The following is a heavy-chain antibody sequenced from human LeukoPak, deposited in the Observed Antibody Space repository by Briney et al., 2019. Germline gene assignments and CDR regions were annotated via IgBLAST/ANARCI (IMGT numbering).Heavy chain of an antibody. D-gene: IGHD5-18*01. V-gene: IGHV4-34*01. Sequence: SETLSLTCAVYGGSFSGYYWSWIRQPPGKGLEWIGEINHSGSTNYNPSLKSRVTISVDTFKNQFSLKLSSVTAADTAVYYCARASRGYSYGYPYYYYYMDVWGKGTTVTVSS. CDR1: GGSFSGYY. CDR3: ARASRGYSYGYPYYYYYMDV. CDR2: INHSGST. J-gene: IGHJ6*03.